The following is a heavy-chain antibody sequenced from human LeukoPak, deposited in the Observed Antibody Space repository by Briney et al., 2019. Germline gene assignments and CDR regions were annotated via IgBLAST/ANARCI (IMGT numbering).Heavy chain of an antibody. Sequence: ASVKVSCKASGYTFTSYGLSWVRQAPGQGLAWMGWINAYNGNTNYAQKLQGRVTMTTYTSTSTAYMELRGLRSDDTAVYYCAILVGVLTGPDAFDIWGQGTMVTVSS. D-gene: IGHD3-9*01. V-gene: IGHV1-18*01. CDR1: GYTFTSYG. CDR2: INAYNGNT. CDR3: AILVGVLTGPDAFDI. J-gene: IGHJ3*02.